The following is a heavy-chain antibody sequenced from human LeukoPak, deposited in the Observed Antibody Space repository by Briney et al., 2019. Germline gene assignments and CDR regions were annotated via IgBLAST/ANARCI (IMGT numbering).Heavy chain of an antibody. Sequence: SETLSLTCTVSGGSISSYYWSWIRQPAGKGLEWIGRIYTSGSTNYNPSLRSRVTMSVDTSKNQFSLKLSSVTAADTAVYYCARTIAAVGGAFFDYWGQGTLVTVSS. D-gene: IGHD6-13*01. CDR1: GGSISSYY. V-gene: IGHV4-4*07. J-gene: IGHJ4*02. CDR2: IYTSGST. CDR3: ARTIAAVGGAFFDY.